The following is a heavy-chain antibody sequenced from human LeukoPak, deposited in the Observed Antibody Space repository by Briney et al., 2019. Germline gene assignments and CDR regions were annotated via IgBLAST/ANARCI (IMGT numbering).Heavy chain of an antibody. V-gene: IGHV4-4*07. Sequence: PSETLSLTCTVSGGSISSYYWSWIRQPAGKGLEWIGRIHTSGSTNYNPSLKSRVTMSVDTSKNQFSLKLSSVTAADTAVYYCARDYSSSWYWSAFDIWGQGTMVTVSS. J-gene: IGHJ3*02. CDR2: IHTSGST. D-gene: IGHD6-13*01. CDR1: GGSISSYY. CDR3: ARDYSSSWYWSAFDI.